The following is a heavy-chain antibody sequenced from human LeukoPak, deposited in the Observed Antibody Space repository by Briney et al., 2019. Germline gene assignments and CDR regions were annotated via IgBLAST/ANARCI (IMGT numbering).Heavy chain of an antibody. D-gene: IGHD1-26*01. CDR2: ISSSSSTI. CDR3: ARVRGSYYGYMDV. J-gene: IGHJ6*03. V-gene: IGHV3-48*01. Sequence: GGSLRLSCAASGFTFSSYSMNWVRQAPGKGLEWVSYISSSSSTIYYADSVKGRFTISRDNAKNSLYLQMNSLRAEDTAVYYCARVRGSYYGYMDVWGKGTTVTVSS. CDR1: GFTFSSYS.